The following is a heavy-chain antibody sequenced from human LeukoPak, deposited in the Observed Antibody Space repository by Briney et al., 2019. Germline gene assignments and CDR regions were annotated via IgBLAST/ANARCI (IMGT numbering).Heavy chain of an antibody. CDR1: GFTFSSYA. D-gene: IGHD1-26*01. CDR2: ISGSGGST. J-gene: IGHJ4*02. CDR3: AKADDIVGATDYFDY. V-gene: IGHV3-23*01. Sequence: PGGSLRLSCAASGFTFSSYAMSWVRQAPGKGLEWVSAISGSGGSTYYADSVKGRFTISRDNSKNTLYLQMNSLRAEDTAVYYCAKADDIVGATDYFDYWGQGTLVTVSS.